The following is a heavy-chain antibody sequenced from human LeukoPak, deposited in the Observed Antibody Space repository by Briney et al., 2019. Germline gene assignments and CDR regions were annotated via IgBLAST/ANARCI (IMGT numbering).Heavy chain of an antibody. V-gene: IGHV3-21*01. Sequence: GGSLRLSCTVSGFTFSTYNMNWVRQAPGKGLEWVSSITSSSRYIYYADSVRCRFTISRDNAKSSLYLQMNSLRAEDTAVYYCARDPYSGSYGDYYYYYMDVWGKGTTVTISS. J-gene: IGHJ6*03. CDR2: ITSSSRYI. CDR3: ARDPYSGSYGDYYYYYMDV. D-gene: IGHD1-26*01. CDR1: GFTFSTYN.